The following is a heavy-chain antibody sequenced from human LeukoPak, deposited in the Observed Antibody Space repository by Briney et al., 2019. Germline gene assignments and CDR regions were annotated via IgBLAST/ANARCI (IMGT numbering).Heavy chain of an antibody. D-gene: IGHD6-13*01. CDR2: INHSGST. J-gene: IGHJ4*02. CDR1: GGXFSGYY. CDR3: ARGKRGYSSSWYDY. Sequence: SETLSLTCAVYGGXFSGYYCSWIRQPPGKGLEWIGEINHSGSTNYNPSLKSRVTISVDTSKNQFSLKQSSVTAADTAVYYCARGKRGYSSSWYDYWGQGTLVTVSS. V-gene: IGHV4-34*01.